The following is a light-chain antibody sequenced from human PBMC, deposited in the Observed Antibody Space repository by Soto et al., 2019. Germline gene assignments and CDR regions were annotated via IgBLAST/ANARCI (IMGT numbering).Light chain of an antibody. CDR1: QSVSTD. CDR2: GAF. V-gene: IGKV3-15*01. CDR3: QQYNKWHLT. J-gene: IGKJ4*01. Sequence: EIVMTQSPATLSGSPGERATLSCRASQSVSTDLAWYQQKPGQAPRLLIYGAFTRAAGIPARFSGSRSGTDYSLTVSSLESEDFAVYYCQQYNKWHLTFGGGTKVEIK.